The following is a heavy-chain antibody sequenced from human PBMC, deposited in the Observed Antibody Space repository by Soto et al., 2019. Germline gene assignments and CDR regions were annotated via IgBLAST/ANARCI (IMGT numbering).Heavy chain of an antibody. V-gene: IGHV4-34*01. Sequence: SETLSLTCAVYGGSFSGYYWSWIRQPPGKGLEWIGEINHSGSTNYNPSLKSRVTISVDTSKNQFSLKLSSVTAADTAVYYCARVRYYYDSSGYYYYYYGMDVWGQGTPVTVSS. CDR1: GGSFSGYY. J-gene: IGHJ6*02. CDR2: INHSGST. CDR3: ARVRYYYDSSGYYYYYYGMDV. D-gene: IGHD3-22*01.